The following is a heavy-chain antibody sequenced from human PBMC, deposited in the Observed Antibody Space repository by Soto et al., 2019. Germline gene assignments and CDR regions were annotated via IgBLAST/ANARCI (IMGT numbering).Heavy chain of an antibody. D-gene: IGHD2-21*02. V-gene: IGHV4-39*01. CDR3: ARQRTTVVTQAYFDH. J-gene: IGHJ4*02. CDR2: IYYSGRT. Sequence: SVTLPRTCIVYGESISSSSYYWVWIRQPPGKGLEWIGSIYYSGRTYYNPSFKSRVPISIDTSKNQFSLKLSSVTATDTAVYYCARQRTTVVTQAYFDHWGQGALVTVSS. CDR1: GESISSSSYY.